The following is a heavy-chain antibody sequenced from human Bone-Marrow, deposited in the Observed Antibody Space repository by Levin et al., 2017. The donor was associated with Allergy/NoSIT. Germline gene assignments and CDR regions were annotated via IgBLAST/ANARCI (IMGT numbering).Heavy chain of an antibody. Sequence: WASVKVSCKASGGTFSSYAISWVRQAPGQGLEWMGGIIPIFGTANYAQKFQGRVTITADESTSTAYMELSSLRSEDTAVYYCARETVARDGYDFHYYYGMDVWGQGTTVTVSS. V-gene: IGHV1-69*13. CDR3: ARETVARDGYDFHYYYGMDV. J-gene: IGHJ6*02. CDR2: IIPIFGTA. D-gene: IGHD5-12*01. CDR1: GGTFSSYA.